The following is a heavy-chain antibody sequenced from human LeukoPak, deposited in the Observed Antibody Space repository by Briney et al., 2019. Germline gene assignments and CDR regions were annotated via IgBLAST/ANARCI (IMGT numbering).Heavy chain of an antibody. J-gene: IGHJ5*02. CDR2: ISAYNGNT. CDR1: GYTFTSYG. Sequence: ASVKVSCKASGYTFTSYGISWVRQAPGQGLEWMGWISAYNGNTDYAQKPQGRVTMTTDTSTSTAYMELRSLRSDDTAVYYCARDRPYGDYVQWGFDPWGQGTLVTVSS. D-gene: IGHD4-17*01. V-gene: IGHV1-18*01. CDR3: ARDRPYGDYVQWGFDP.